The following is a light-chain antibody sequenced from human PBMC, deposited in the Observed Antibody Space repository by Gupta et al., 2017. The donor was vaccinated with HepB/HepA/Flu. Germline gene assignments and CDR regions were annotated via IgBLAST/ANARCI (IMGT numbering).Light chain of an antibody. CDR1: QSFRNN. CDR2: GAS. V-gene: IGKV3-15*01. J-gene: IGKJ1*01. CDR3: HRYDTWPQT. Sequence: EIVMTQSPATLPVSLGERATHSRRATQSFRNNLACYQQKPGQAPILLNYGASVRATGVPDRFSGSGSGTEFTLTISSLQSEDFAVYYCHRYDTWPQTFGQGTKVEIK.